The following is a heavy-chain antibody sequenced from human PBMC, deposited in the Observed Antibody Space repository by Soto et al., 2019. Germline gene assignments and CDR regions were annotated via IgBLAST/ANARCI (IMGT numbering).Heavy chain of an antibody. CDR2: VTADGGT. J-gene: IGHJ3*02. V-gene: IGHV3-23*01. D-gene: IGHD2-15*01. Sequence: EVQVLESGGGLVQPGGSLRLSCEGSGFTVSSHAMTWIRQAPGKGPEWVSTVTADGGTYYADSVMGRFAMSRDTSAXSXXLQINRPGAEETAAYSCATRVSCSGGGCQYGAFAIRGQGAMVTVSS. CDR1: GFTVSSHA. CDR3: ATRVSCSGGGCQYGAFAI.